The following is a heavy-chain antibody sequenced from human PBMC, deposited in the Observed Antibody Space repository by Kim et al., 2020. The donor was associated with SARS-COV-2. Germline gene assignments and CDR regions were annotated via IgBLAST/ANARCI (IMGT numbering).Heavy chain of an antibody. V-gene: IGHV4-59*08. Sequence: SETLSLTCTVSGGSISSYYWSWIRQPPGKGLEWIGYIYYSGSTNYNPSLKSRVTISVDTSKNQFSLKLSSVTAADTAVYYCARHSSGCYPFDYWGQGTLV. CDR2: IYYSGST. CDR3: ARHSSGCYPFDY. J-gene: IGHJ4*02. CDR1: GGSISSYY. D-gene: IGHD6-19*01.